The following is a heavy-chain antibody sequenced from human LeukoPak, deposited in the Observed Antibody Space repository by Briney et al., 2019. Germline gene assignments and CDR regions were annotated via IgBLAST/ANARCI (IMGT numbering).Heavy chain of an antibody. CDR3: ATTRRGYSYGTNWFDP. J-gene: IGHJ5*02. D-gene: IGHD5-18*01. CDR1: GFTFSSYS. CDR2: ISSGSSYI. V-gene: IGHV3-21*01. Sequence: GGSLRLSCAASGFTFSSYSMSWVRQAPGKGLEWVSSISSGSSYIYYADSVKGRFTISRDNAKNSLYLQMNSLRAEDTAVYYCATTRRGYSYGTNWFDPWGQGTLVTVSS.